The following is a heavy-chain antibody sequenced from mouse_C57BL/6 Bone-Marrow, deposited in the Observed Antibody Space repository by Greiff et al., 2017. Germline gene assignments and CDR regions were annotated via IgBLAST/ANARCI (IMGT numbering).Heavy chain of an antibody. Sequence: QVQLQQPGAELVKPGASVKLSCKASGYTFTSYWITWVKQRPGQGLEWIGEIDPGSGRTNYTEKFKSKATLTVDTSSSTAYMQLSSLTSEDTAVYYCVIAAVDPLDYWGQGTTLTVSS. D-gene: IGHD1-1*01. J-gene: IGHJ2*01. V-gene: IGHV1-55*01. CDR2: IDPGSGRT. CDR3: VIAAVDPLDY. CDR1: GYTFTSYW.